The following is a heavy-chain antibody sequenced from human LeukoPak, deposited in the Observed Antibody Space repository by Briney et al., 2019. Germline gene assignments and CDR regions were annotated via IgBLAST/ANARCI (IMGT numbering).Heavy chain of an antibody. J-gene: IGHJ4*02. D-gene: IGHD3-22*01. V-gene: IGHV1-2*02. CDR3: ARVTYDSSGYYLDY. CDR1: GYTFTGYY. Sequence: ASVKVSCKASGYTFTGYYIHWVRQAPGQGLEWMGWINPYSGDTNSAQKFQGRVTMTRDTSISTAYMELSRLRSDDTAVHYCARVTYDSSGYYLDYWGQGTLVTVSS. CDR2: INPYSGDT.